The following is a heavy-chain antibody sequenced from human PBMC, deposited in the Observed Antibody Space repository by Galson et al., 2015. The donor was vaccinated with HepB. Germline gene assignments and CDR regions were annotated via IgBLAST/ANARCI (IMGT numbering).Heavy chain of an antibody. Sequence: SLRLCCAASGFTFRNYGMHWVRQAPGKGLEWVALIWYDGSNRYYADSVKGRFTVSRDNSQSTLNLQINSLRAEDTAIYYCAREVDTAFVDTTYAYDIWGQGTMVTVSS. CDR3: AREVDTAFVDTTYAYDI. V-gene: IGHV3-33*01. J-gene: IGHJ3*02. CDR1: GFTFRNYG. CDR2: IWYDGSNR. D-gene: IGHD5-18*01.